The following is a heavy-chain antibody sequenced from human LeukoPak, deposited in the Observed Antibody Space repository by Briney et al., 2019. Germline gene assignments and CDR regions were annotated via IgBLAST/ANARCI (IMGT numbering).Heavy chain of an antibody. CDR3: AKKYFDWVPRGYFDY. V-gene: IGHV3-23*01. D-gene: IGHD3-9*01. CDR1: GFTFSSYA. Sequence: GGSLRLSCAASGFTFSSYAMSWVRQAPGKGLEWVSAISGSGGSTYYADSVKGRFTISRDNSKNTLYLQMNRLRAEDTAVYYCAKKYFDWVPRGYFDYWGQGTLVTVSS. J-gene: IGHJ4*02. CDR2: ISGSGGST.